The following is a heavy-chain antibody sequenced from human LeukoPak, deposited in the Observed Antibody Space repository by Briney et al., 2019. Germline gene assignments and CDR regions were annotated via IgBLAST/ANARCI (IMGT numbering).Heavy chain of an antibody. V-gene: IGHV7-4-1*02. Sequence: ASVKVSCKASGYTFTSYAMNWVRQAPGQGLEWVGWINTNTGNPTYAQGFTGRFVFSLDTSVSTAYLQISSLKAEDTAVYYCARQSPRPRVYCFDYWGQGTLVTVSS. D-gene: IGHD6-6*01. J-gene: IGHJ4*02. CDR2: INTNTGNP. CDR3: ARQSPRPRVYCFDY. CDR1: GYTFTSYA.